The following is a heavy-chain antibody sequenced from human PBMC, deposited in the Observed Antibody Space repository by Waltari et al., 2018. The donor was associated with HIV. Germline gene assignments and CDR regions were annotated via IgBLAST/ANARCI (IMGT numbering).Heavy chain of an antibody. Sequence: QVQLVESGGGVVQPGRSLRLYCAMSGFTLSSYGLHWVRQAPGKGLRWVTVIWYYGSKKYYADSGKGRFTISRDNSKNTLYLQMNSLRIEDTAVYYCARKYSSSWGAPFDYWGQGTLVTVSS. CDR2: IWYYGSKK. CDR3: ARKYSSSWGAPFDY. D-gene: IGHD6-13*01. V-gene: IGHV3-33*01. J-gene: IGHJ4*02. CDR1: GFTLSSYG.